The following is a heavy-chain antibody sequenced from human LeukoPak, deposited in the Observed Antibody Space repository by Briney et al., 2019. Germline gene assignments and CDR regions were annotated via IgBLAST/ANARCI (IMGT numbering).Heavy chain of an antibody. D-gene: IGHD5-12*01. CDR3: ARGGLIDY. V-gene: IGHV3-7*01. Sequence: GGSLRLSCGASGFTFSSYWMSWVRQAPGKGLEWVANIKEDGSDKYYVDSVKGRFTISRDNAKNTLYLQMNSLRDEDTAVYYCARGGLIDYWGQGTLVTVYS. J-gene: IGHJ4*02. CDR1: GFTFSSYW. CDR2: IKEDGSDK.